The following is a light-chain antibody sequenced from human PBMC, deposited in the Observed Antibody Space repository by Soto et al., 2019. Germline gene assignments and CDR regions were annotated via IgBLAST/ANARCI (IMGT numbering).Light chain of an antibody. CDR2: GSD. V-gene: IGLV1-44*01. Sequence: QSVLTQPPSASGTPGQRVTISCSGSSSNIGSKTVNWYQQLPGTAPKLLIYGSDQRPSGVPDRFSGSKSGTSASLAISGLQSEDEADYYCAAWDHSLNGYICGTWTKAT. J-gene: IGLJ1*01. CDR3: AAWDHSLNGYI. CDR1: SSNIGSKT.